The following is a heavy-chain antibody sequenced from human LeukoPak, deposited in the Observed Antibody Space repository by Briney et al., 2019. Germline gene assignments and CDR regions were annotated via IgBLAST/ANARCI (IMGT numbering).Heavy chain of an antibody. Sequence: SETLSLTCTVSGGSISSSSYYWGWIRQPPGKGLEWIGSSYYSGSTYYNPSLKSRVTISVDTSKHQFSLKLSSVTAADTAVYYCARHLSATYGDYFYYYYGMDVWGQRTTVTVSS. CDR2: SYYSGST. CDR1: GGSISSSSYY. CDR3: ARHLSATYGDYFYYYYGMDV. J-gene: IGHJ6*02. D-gene: IGHD4-17*01. V-gene: IGHV4-39*01.